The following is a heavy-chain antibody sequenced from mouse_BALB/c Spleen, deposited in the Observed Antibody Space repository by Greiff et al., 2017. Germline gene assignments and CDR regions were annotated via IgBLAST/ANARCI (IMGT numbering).Heavy chain of an antibody. J-gene: IGHJ2*01. D-gene: IGHD2-10*01. CDR2: IDPANGNT. CDR1: GFNIKDTY. CDR3: ARAYYGNSHFDY. V-gene: IGHV14-3*02. Sequence: VQLQQSGAELVKPGASVKLSCTASGFNIKDTYMHWVKQRPEQGLEWIGRIDPANGNTKYDPKFQGKATITADTSSNTAYLQLSSLTSEDTAVYYCARAYYGNSHFDYWGKGTTLTVSS.